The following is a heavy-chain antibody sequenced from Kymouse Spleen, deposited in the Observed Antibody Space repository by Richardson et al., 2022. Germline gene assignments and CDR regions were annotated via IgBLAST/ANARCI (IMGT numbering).Heavy chain of an antibody. V-gene: IGHV3-13*01. Sequence: EVQLVESGGGLVQPGGSLRLSCAASGFTFSSYDMHWVRQATGKGLEWVSAIGTAGDTYYPGSVKGRFTISRENAKNSLYLQMNSLRAGDTAVYYCARGCSSTSCYNDYYYYGMDVWGQGTTVTVSS. CDR2: IGTAGDT. CDR1: GFTFSSYD. CDR3: ARGCSSTSCYNDYYYYGMDV. D-gene: IGHD2-2*02. J-gene: IGHJ6*02.